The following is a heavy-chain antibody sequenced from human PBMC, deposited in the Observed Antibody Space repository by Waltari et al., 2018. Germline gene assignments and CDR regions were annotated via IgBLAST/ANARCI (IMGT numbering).Heavy chain of an antibody. D-gene: IGHD3-10*01. CDR3: ARVVGERIGWFRGGYYFDY. CDR1: GGSISSSSYY. J-gene: IGHJ4*02. V-gene: IGHV4-39*07. Sequence: QLQLQESGPGLVKPSETLSLTCTVSGGSISSSSYYWGWIRQPPGKGLEWIGSIYYSGSTYYNPSLTSRVTMSVDTSKNQFSLKLSSVTAADTAVYYCARVVGERIGWFRGGYYFDYWGQGTLVTVSS. CDR2: IYYSGST.